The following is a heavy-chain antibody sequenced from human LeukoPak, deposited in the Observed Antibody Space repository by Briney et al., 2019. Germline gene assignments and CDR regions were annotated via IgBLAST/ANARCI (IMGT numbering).Heavy chain of an antibody. D-gene: IGHD6-25*01. CDR1: GGSISRYS. V-gene: IGHV4-59*01. J-gene: IGHJ4*02. CDR2: IYYSGST. Sequence: SETLSLTCTVSGGSISRYSWSWIRQPPGKGLEWIAYIYYSGSTSYNPSLKSRVTISVDTSKNQFSLKLSSVTAADTAVYYCARGPPYSSGLFYFDYWGQGTLVTVSS. CDR3: ARGPPYSSGLFYFDY.